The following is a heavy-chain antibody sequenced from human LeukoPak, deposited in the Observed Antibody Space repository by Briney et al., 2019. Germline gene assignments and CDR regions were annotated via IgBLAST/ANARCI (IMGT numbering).Heavy chain of an antibody. CDR3: ARGSIAARPGWYFDL. CDR1: GGSISSYY. J-gene: IGHJ2*01. Sequence: PSETLSLTCTVSGGSISSYYWGWIRQPPGKGLVWIGYIYYSGSTNYNPSLKSRVTISVDTSKNQFSLKLSSVTAADTAVYYCARGSIAARPGWYFDLWGRGTLVTVSS. D-gene: IGHD6-6*01. CDR2: IYYSGST. V-gene: IGHV4-59*01.